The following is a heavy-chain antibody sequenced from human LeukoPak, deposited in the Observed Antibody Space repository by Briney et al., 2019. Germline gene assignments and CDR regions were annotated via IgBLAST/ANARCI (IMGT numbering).Heavy chain of an antibody. CDR2: IYYSGRT. Sequence: SETLSLTCSVSGDSVSRSDSYWDWLRQPPGKGLGWIGTIYYSGRTYYSPSLKSRVTMSVDPSNNQFSLNLRSVTAADTALYYCARRRYYDGSGYLEWGQGTLLSVSS. D-gene: IGHD3-22*01. CDR3: ARRRYYDGSGYLE. V-gene: IGHV4-39*01. CDR1: GDSVSRSDSY. J-gene: IGHJ1*01.